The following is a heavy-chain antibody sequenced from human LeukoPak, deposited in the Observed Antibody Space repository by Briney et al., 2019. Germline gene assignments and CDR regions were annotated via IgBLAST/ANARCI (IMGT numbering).Heavy chain of an antibody. V-gene: IGHV4-30-2*01. CDR2: IYHSGST. CDR3: ARAGQDVDWFDP. Sequence: PSQTLSLTCAVSGGSISSGGYSWSWIRQPPGKGLEWIGYIYHSGSTYYNPSLKSRVTISVDRSKNQFSLRLSSATAADTAVYYCARAGQDVDWFDPWGQGTLVTVSS. CDR1: GGSISSGGYS. J-gene: IGHJ5*02.